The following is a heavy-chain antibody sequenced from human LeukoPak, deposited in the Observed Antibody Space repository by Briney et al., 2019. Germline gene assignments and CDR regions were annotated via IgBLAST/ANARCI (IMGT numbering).Heavy chain of an antibody. CDR1: GYTLTDYY. CDR2: IKPKSGGT. V-gene: IGHV1-2*02. J-gene: IGHJ4*02. CDR3: ARGAGIAVADKDLDY. D-gene: IGHD6-19*01. Sequence: ASVKVSCKASGYTLTDYYIHWVRQAPGQGLEWMGWIKPKSGGTNYSQKFRGRVTMTRDTSISTAYMELNRLTSDDTAVYFCARGAGIAVADKDLDYWGQGTLITVSS.